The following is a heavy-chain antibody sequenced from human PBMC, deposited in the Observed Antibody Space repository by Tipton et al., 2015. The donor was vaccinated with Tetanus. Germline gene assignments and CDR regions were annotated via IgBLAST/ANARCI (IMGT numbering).Heavy chain of an antibody. V-gene: IGHV4-4*07. D-gene: IGHD3-10*01. CDR1: GGSTRDFY. Sequence: LRLSCTVSGGSTRDFYWSWIRQPAGKRLEWIGRIYTSRITIYNPSLKSRVSMSMDTSRNQFSLELNPVTAADTAVYYCARLWAAALDYWGQGTLVTVSS. J-gene: IGHJ4*02. CDR3: ARLWAAALDY. CDR2: IYTSRIT.